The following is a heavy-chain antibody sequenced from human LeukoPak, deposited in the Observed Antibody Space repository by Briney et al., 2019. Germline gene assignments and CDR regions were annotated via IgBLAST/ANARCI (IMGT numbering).Heavy chain of an antibody. CDR2: IKGDESAR. J-gene: IGHJ4*02. V-gene: IGHV3-7*01. CDR1: GFTFRTYW. Sequence: GGSLRLSCAASGFTFRTYWMAWVRQAPGKGLEWVANIKGDESARHQADSVKGRFTISRDNTQNSVYLQMSNLRGDDTAVYYCARDVVGSLDYWGQGTLVTVSS. CDR3: ARDVVGSLDY. D-gene: IGHD1-26*01.